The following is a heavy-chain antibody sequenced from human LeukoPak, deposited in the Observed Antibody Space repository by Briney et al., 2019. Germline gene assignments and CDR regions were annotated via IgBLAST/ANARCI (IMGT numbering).Heavy chain of an antibody. CDR3: AKDAQVASLDLFDY. CDR2: ITYDGSNK. Sequence: PGGSLRLSCAASGFTFSSNAMHWVRQAPGKGLEWVAVITYDGSNKYYADSVKGRFTISRDNSKNTLYLQMNSLRPEDTAVYYCAKDAQVASLDLFDYWGQGTLVTVSS. J-gene: IGHJ4*02. V-gene: IGHV3-30-3*01. CDR1: GFTFSSNA.